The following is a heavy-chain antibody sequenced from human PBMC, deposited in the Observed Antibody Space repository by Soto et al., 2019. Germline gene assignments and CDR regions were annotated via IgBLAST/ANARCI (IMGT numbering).Heavy chain of an antibody. V-gene: IGHV4-4*07. CDR1: GGSISSYY. CDR3: ARANVGPPGGGSWIMPFDF. J-gene: IGHJ4*02. Sequence: QVKLQEVGPGLVKPSETLSLTCTVSGGSISSYYWSWIRQSAGQGLEWIGRIYPGGGTNFIPSLKSRVTMSADTSKNQFSLRLTSVTAADTAVYYCARANVGPPGGGSWIMPFDFWGQGTLVTVSS. CDR2: IYPGGGT. D-gene: IGHD2-15*01.